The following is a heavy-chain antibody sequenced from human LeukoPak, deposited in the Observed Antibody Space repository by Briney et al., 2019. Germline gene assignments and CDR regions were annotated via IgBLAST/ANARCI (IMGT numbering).Heavy chain of an antibody. D-gene: IGHD6-19*01. CDR1: GFTFDDYA. V-gene: IGHV3-9*01. CDR3: AKGQFDSSGPDY. Sequence: GRSLRLSCAASGFTFDDYAMHWVRQAPGKGLEWVSGISWNSGSIGYADSVKGRFTISRDNAKNSLYLQMNSLRAEDTALYYCAKGQFDSSGPDYWGQGTLVTVSS. J-gene: IGHJ4*02. CDR2: ISWNSGSI.